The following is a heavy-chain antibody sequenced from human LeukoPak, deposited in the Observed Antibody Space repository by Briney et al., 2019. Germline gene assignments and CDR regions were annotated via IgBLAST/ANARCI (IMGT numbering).Heavy chain of an antibody. D-gene: IGHD6-25*01. J-gene: IGHJ4*02. CDR2: MNPNNGDS. Sequence: GASVTVSCKASGYTFTNYHINWVRQATGQGLEWMGWMNPNNGDSGYAQKFQGRVTITRDTSISTSYMELRSLRSDDTAVHFCARTTSFTASGYDYWGQGTLVTVSS. CDR3: ARTTSFTASGYDY. CDR1: GYTFTNYH. V-gene: IGHV1-8*03.